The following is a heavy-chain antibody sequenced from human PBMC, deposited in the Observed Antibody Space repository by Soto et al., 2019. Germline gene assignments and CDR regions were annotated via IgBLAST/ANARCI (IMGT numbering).Heavy chain of an antibody. CDR3: ARDRDIVVVPAALRRYYYYGMDV. V-gene: IGHV2-70*01. J-gene: IGHJ6*02. CDR1: GLSLSTSGMC. Sequence: SGPTLVNPTQTLTLTCTFSGLSLSTSGMCVSWIRQPPGKALEWLALIDWDDDKYYSTSLKTRLTISKDTSKNQVVLTMTNMDPVDTATYYCARDRDIVVVPAALRRYYYYGMDVWGQGTTVTVSS. D-gene: IGHD2-2*01. CDR2: IDWDDDK.